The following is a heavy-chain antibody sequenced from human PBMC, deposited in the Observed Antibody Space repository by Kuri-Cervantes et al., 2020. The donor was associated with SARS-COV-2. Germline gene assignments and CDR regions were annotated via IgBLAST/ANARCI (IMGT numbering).Heavy chain of an antibody. CDR3: AKESDRRAFDI. Sequence: GESLKISCAASGFTFSSYAMSWVRQAPGKGLEWVSAISGSGGSTYYADSVKGRFTISRDNAKSSLYLQMNSLRPEDTAFYYCAKESDRRAFDIWGQGTMVTVSS. D-gene: IGHD1-14*01. CDR2: ISGSGGST. J-gene: IGHJ3*02. V-gene: IGHV3-23*01. CDR1: GFTFSSYA.